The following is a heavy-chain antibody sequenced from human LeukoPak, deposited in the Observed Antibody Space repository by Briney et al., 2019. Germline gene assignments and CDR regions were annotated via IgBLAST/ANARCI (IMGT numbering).Heavy chain of an antibody. CDR2: ISGSGGST. CDR3: AKAGPDSSGYSGEFDY. V-gene: IGHV3-23*01. D-gene: IGHD3-22*01. CDR1: GFTFSSYG. Sequence: GGSLRLSCAASGFTFSSYGMHWVRQAPGKGLEWVSAISGSGGSTYYADSVKGRFTISRDNSKNTLYLQMNSLRAEDTAVYYCAKAGPDSSGYSGEFDYWGQGTLVTVSS. J-gene: IGHJ4*02.